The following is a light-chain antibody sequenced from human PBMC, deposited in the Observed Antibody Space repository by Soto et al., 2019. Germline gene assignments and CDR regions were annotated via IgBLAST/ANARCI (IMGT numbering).Light chain of an antibody. Sequence: EIVMTQSPATLSVSPGERATLSCRASQSVSSNLAWYQQKPGQAPRFLLYGVSTRATGIPARFSGSGSGTEFTLTISSLQSEDFAIYYCQQYNNWPRTFGPGTKVDFK. J-gene: IGKJ3*01. CDR2: GVS. V-gene: IGKV3D-15*01. CDR1: QSVSSN. CDR3: QQYNNWPRT.